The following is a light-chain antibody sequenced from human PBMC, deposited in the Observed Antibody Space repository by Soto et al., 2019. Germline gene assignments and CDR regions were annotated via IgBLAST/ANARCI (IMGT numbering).Light chain of an antibody. CDR3: SSFTRSSTYV. J-gene: IGLJ1*01. CDR1: SSDVGAYNF. Sequence: SMLTQPASVSGSPGQSITISCNGTSSDVGAYNFVSWYQQYPGKAPKVMIYEVNNRPSGVSNRFSGSKSGNTASLTISGLQAEDEADYYCSSFTRSSTYVFGSGTKV. V-gene: IGLV2-14*01. CDR2: EVN.